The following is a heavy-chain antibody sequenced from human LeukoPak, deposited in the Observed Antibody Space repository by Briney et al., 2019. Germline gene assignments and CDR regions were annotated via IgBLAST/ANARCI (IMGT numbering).Heavy chain of an antibody. D-gene: IGHD6-6*01. J-gene: IGHJ4*02. V-gene: IGHV3-33*01. Sequence: PGGSLRLSCAASGFTFSSYGMPWVRQAPGKRLEWVAVIWFDGSNKYYADSVKGRFTISRDNSKNTLYLQMNSLRAEDTAVYYCARGSPAYSSSPHYYFDYWGQGTLVTVSS. CDR2: IWFDGSNK. CDR1: GFTFSSYG. CDR3: ARGSPAYSSSPHYYFDY.